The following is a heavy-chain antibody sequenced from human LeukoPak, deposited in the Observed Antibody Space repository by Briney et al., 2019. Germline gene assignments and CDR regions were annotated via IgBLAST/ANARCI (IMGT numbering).Heavy chain of an antibody. CDR1: GYTFTSYD. J-gene: IGHJ6*02. CDR3: ARGMVVGPSAYYYGMDV. Sequence: ASVRVSCKASGYTFTSYDINWVRQATGQGLEWMGWMNPNSGNTGYAQKFQGRVTMTRNTSISTAYMELSSLRSEDTAVYYCARGMVVGPSAYYYGMDVWGQGTTVTVSS. V-gene: IGHV1-8*01. CDR2: MNPNSGNT. D-gene: IGHD2-2*01.